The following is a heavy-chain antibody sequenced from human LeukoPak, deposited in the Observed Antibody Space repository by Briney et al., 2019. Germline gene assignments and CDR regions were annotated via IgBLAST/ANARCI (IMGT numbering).Heavy chain of an antibody. D-gene: IGHD3-22*01. Sequence: SVKVSCKASGGTFSNYAISWVRQAPGQGLEWMGGIIPIFGTANYAQKLQGRVTMTTDTSTSTAYMELRSLRSDDTAVYYCARYSSGRYYYYYYYMDVWGKGTTVTVSS. J-gene: IGHJ6*03. V-gene: IGHV1-69*05. CDR2: IIPIFGTA. CDR3: ARYSSGRYYYYYYYMDV. CDR1: GGTFSNYA.